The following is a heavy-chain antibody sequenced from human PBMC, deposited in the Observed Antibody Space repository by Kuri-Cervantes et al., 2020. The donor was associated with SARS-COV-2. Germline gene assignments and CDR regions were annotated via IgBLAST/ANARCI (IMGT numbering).Heavy chain of an antibody. D-gene: IGHD2-8*01. CDR1: GGTFSSYA. CDR3: ARSRLTGYYYYGMDV. CDR2: IIPIFATS. J-gene: IGHJ6*02. V-gene: IGHV1-69*13. Sequence: SVKVSCKASGGTFSSYAISWVRQAPGQGLEWMGGIIPIFATSNYAQKFQGRVTITADEPTSTAYMELSSLRSEDTAVYYCARSRLTGYYYYGMDVWGQGTTVTVSS.